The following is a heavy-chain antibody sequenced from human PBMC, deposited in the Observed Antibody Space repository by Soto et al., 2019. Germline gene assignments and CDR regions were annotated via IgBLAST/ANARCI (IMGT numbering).Heavy chain of an antibody. J-gene: IGHJ5*02. CDR3: ATVGTGSYNWFDP. CDR1: GFTFTGNW. D-gene: IGHD1-26*01. CDR2: ISRDGTAT. Sequence: EVQLVESGGGLVQPGGSLRLSCAASGFTFTGNWMHWVRQGPGKGLVWVARISRDGTATTYADSVTGRFTISRDNSKNTLYLQMNSLGAEDTAVYYCATVGTGSYNWFDPWGQGTMVTVSS. V-gene: IGHV3-74*01.